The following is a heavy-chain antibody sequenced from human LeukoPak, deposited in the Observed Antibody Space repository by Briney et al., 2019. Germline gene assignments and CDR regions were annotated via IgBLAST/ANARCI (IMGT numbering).Heavy chain of an antibody. CDR3: ARDGSYLQRTNWFDP. J-gene: IGHJ5*02. D-gene: IGHD1-1*01. V-gene: IGHV1-2*02. CDR2: INPNSGGT. CDR1: GYTFTSYY. Sequence: ASVKVSCKASGYTFTSYYMHWVRQAPGQGLEWMGIINPNSGGTNYAQKFQGRVTMTRDTSISTAYMELSRLRSDDTAVYYCARDGSYLQRTNWFDPWGQGTLVTVSS.